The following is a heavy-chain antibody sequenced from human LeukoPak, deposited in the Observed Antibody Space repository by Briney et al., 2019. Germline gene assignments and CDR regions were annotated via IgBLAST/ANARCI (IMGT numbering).Heavy chain of an antibody. CDR1: GFTFSSYG. Sequence: GGSLRLSCAASGFTFSSYGMHWVRQAPGKGLEWVAVISYDGSNKYYADSVKGRFTISRDNSKNTLYLQMNSLRAEDTAVYYCAKHRDSRRWYFDYWGQGTLVTVSS. CDR2: ISYDGSNK. D-gene: IGHD1-26*01. V-gene: IGHV3-30*18. CDR3: AKHRDSRRWYFDY. J-gene: IGHJ4*02.